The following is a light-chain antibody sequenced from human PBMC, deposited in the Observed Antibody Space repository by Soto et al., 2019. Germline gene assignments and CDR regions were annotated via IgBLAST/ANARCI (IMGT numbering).Light chain of an antibody. CDR1: QSISSW. CDR3: QQYNSYPCT. CDR2: DAS. Sequence: DIQMTQSPSTLSASVGDRVTITCRASQSISSWLAWYQQKPRKAPQLLIYDASSLESGVPSRFSGSGSGTEFTLTISSLQPNDFATYYCQQYNSYPCTSGQGTKVDIK. V-gene: IGKV1-5*01. J-gene: IGKJ1*01.